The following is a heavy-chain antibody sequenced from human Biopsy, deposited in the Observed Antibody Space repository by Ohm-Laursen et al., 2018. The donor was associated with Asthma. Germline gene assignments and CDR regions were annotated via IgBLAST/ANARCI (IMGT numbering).Heavy chain of an antibody. CDR3: ARCQVGYSSGWSLLLKKIYYSGMDV. CDR1: GGTFSNFS. J-gene: IGHJ6*02. CDR2: IMTVFGNT. D-gene: IGHD6-19*01. Sequence: SSVKVSCKVPGGTFSNFSISWVRQAPGQGLEWLGGIMTVFGNTNYAQKIQGRVTITADESTSTAYMEVTSLRSEDTAIYYCARCQVGYSSGWSLLLKKIYYSGMDVWGQGTAVTVSS. V-gene: IGHV1-69*01.